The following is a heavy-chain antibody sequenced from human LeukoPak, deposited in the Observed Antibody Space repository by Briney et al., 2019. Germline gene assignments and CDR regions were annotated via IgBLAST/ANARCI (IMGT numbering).Heavy chain of an antibody. V-gene: IGHV4-59*01. J-gene: IGHJ5*02. D-gene: IGHD3-22*01. CDR1: GGSISSYY. Sequence: SETLSLTCTVSGGSISSYYWSWIRQPPGQGLEWIGFIYYSGSTNYNPSPTRRVTITVYMSKNQYSLKLSSVTAADTAVYYCARVSSDSSGFNWFDPWGQGTLVTVSS. CDR3: ARVSSDSSGFNWFDP. CDR2: IYYSGST.